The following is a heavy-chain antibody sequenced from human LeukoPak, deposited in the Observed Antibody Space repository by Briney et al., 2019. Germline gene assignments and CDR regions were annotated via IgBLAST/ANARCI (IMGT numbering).Heavy chain of an antibody. CDR1: GFTFSSYW. Sequence: GGSLRLSCAASGFTFSSYWMHWVRQAPGKGLVWVSRINSDRSSTSYADSVKGRFTISRDNAKNTLYLQMNSLRAEDTAVYYCARGQYCSSTSCYGRRDIPFDPWGQGTLVTVSS. CDR2: INSDRSST. D-gene: IGHD2-2*01. CDR3: ARGQYCSSTSCYGRRDIPFDP. V-gene: IGHV3-74*01. J-gene: IGHJ5*02.